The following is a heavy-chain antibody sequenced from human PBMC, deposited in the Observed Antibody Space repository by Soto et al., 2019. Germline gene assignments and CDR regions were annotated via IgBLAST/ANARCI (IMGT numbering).Heavy chain of an antibody. CDR2: INDSGNT. V-gene: IGHV4-34*01. CDR1: GGSFRGYF. Sequence: SETLSLTCAVSGGSFRGYFWSWIRQSPAKGLEWIGEINDSGNTYYNPSFKSRLTISVDTSTSQISLRLTSVTAADSAVYYCQGGDFWGQGTRVTVSS. D-gene: IGHD3-16*01. CDR3: QGGDF. J-gene: IGHJ4*02.